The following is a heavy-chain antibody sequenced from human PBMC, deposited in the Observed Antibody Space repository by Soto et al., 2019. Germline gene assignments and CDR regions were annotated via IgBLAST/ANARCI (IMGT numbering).Heavy chain of an antibody. Sequence: GASMKVSCKVSGYTLTELSMHWVRQDPGKGLEWMGGFDPEDGETIYAQKFQGRVTMTEDTSTDTAYMELSSLRSEDTAVYYCATDYGGNSGIDYWGQGTLVTVSS. V-gene: IGHV1-24*01. CDR2: FDPEDGET. J-gene: IGHJ4*02. D-gene: IGHD4-17*01. CDR3: ATDYGGNSGIDY. CDR1: GYTLTELS.